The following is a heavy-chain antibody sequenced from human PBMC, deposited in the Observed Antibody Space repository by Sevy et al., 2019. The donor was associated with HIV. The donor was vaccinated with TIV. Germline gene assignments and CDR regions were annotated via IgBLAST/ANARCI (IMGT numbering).Heavy chain of an antibody. V-gene: IGHV4-39*01. D-gene: IGHD3-16*02. CDR3: ARHSFKHGYRLHYFDS. J-gene: IGHJ4*02. CDR2: IYQSGST. CDR1: GGSISRKNYF. Sequence: SETLSLTCSLSGGSISRKNYFWGWIRQPPGKGLEWIGSIYQSGSTYHSPSLQSRVGIARDTSKNQFSLTLTSVTAADTAVYYCARHSFKHGYRLHYFDSWSQGTLVTVSS.